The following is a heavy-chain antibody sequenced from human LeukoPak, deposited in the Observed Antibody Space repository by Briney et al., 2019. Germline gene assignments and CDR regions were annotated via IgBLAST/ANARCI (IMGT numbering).Heavy chain of an antibody. V-gene: IGHV1-2*02. Sequence: VASVKVSCKASGGTFSSYAISWVRQAPGQGLEWMGWINPISGGTIYAQKFQGRVTMTRDTSISTAYMELSRLRSDDTAVYYCARVLYSSSWDAFDIWGQGTMVTVSS. J-gene: IGHJ3*02. CDR3: ARVLYSSSWDAFDI. D-gene: IGHD6-13*01. CDR1: GGTFSSYA. CDR2: INPISGGT.